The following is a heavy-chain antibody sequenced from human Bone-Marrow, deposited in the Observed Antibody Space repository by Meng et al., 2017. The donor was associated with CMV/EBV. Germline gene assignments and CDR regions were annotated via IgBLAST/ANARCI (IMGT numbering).Heavy chain of an antibody. CDR3: AKDLRPNYFDY. J-gene: IGHJ4*02. CDR2: ISSSGAST. V-gene: IGHV3-23*01. CDR1: GFTFTDYA. Sequence: LSCAVSGFTFTDYAMIWVRQAPGKGLEWVSAISSSGASTNYADSVTGRFTISRDNSKNTLYLQMHSLRADDTAIYYCAKDLRPNYFDYWGQGTLVTVSS.